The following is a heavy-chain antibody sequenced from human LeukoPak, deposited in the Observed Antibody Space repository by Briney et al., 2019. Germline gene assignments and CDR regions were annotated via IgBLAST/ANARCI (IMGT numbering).Heavy chain of an antibody. D-gene: IGHD6-13*01. CDR2: ISGSGGST. CDR3: AKIQYRCSSSWYHY. CDR1: GFTFSSYA. V-gene: IGHV3-23*01. J-gene: IGHJ4*02. Sequence: PGGSLRLSCAASGFTFSSYAMSWVRQAPGKGLEWVSAISGSGGSTYYADSVKGRFTISRDNSKNTLYLQMNSLRAEDTAVYYCAKIQYRCSSSWYHYWGQGTLVTVSS.